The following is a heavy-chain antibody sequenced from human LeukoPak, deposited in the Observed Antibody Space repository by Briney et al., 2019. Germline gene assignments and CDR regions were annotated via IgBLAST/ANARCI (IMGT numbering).Heavy chain of an antibody. V-gene: IGHV4-39*07. CDR2: IYYSGST. D-gene: IGHD1-1*01. CDR1: GGSISSSSYY. J-gene: IGHJ5*02. Sequence: PSETLSLTCTVSGGSISSSSYYWGWIRQPPGKGLEWIGSIYYSGSTYYNPSLKSRVTISVDTSKNQFSLKLSSVTAADTAVYYCARVWKSNWFDPWGQGTLVTVSS. CDR3: ARVWKSNWFDP.